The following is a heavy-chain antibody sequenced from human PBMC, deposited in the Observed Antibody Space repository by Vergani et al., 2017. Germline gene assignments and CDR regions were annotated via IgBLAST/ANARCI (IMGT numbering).Heavy chain of an antibody. D-gene: IGHD2-2*01. Sequence: QVQLVQSGAEVKKPGASVKVSCKASGYTLTELSMHWVRQAPGKGLEWMGGFDPEDGETTYAQKFQGRVTMTEDTSTDTAYMEQSSLRSEDTAVYYCATGRREYCSSTSCSDMDVWGQGTTVTVSS. CDR1: GYTLTELS. V-gene: IGHV1-24*01. CDR2: FDPEDGET. J-gene: IGHJ6*02. CDR3: ATGRREYCSSTSCSDMDV.